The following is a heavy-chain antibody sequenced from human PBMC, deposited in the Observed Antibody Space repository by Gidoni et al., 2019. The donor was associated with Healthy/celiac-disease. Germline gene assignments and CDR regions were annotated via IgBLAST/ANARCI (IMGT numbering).Heavy chain of an antibody. J-gene: IGHJ5*02. CDR1: GGSFSGYY. Sequence: QVQLQQWGAGLLKPSETLSLTCAVYGGSFSGYYWSWIRQPPGKGLEWIGEINHSGSTNYNPSLKSRVTISVDTSKNQFSLKLTSVTAADTAVYYCARGLSRLGMMRRFDPWGQGTLVTVSS. D-gene: IGHD3-16*01. CDR3: ARGLSRLGMMRRFDP. V-gene: IGHV4-34*01. CDR2: INHSGST.